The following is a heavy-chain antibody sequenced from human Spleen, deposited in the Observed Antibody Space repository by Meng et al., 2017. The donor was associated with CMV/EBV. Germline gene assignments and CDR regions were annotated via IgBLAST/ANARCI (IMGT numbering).Heavy chain of an antibody. CDR2: KKSKTDGGTT. Sequence: TCSNAWMNWVRKAPGKGLEWVGRKKSKTDGGTTDYAAPVKGRFTISRDDSKNTLYLQMNSLKTEDTAVYYCTTEDLGYYDSSGYFDYWGQGTLVTVSS. V-gene: IGHV3-15*07. CDR3: TTEDLGYYDSSGYFDY. J-gene: IGHJ4*02. D-gene: IGHD3-22*01. CDR1: TCSNAW.